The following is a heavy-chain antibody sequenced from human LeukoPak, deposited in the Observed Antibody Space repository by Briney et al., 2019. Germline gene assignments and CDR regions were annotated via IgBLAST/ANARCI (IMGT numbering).Heavy chain of an antibody. V-gene: IGHV3-66*01. CDR1: GFTVSSNY. CDR3: ARVDYGDYGFDY. Sequence: GRSLRLSCAASGFTVSSNYISWVRQAPRKGREWVSVIYSGGSTYYADSLRGRFTISRDNSKTTLYLQMNRLRAEDTAVYYCARVDYGDYGFDYWGQGTLVTVSS. CDR2: IYSGGST. D-gene: IGHD4-17*01. J-gene: IGHJ4*02.